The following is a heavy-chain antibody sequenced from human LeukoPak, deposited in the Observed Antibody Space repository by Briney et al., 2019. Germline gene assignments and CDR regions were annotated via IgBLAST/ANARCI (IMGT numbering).Heavy chain of an antibody. CDR2: IIPILGIA. V-gene: IGHV1-69*02. J-gene: IGHJ6*03. CDR1: GGTFSSYT. CDR3: ARVSSTRKYYYYYMDV. Sequence: GASMKVSCKASGGTFSSYTISWVRQAPGQGLEWMGRIIPILGIANYAQKFQGRVTITADKSTSTAYMELSSLRSEDTAVYYCARVSSTRKYYYYYMDVWGKGTTVTVSS. D-gene: IGHD2-2*01.